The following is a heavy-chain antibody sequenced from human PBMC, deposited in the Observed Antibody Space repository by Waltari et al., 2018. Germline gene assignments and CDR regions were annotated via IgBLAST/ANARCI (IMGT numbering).Heavy chain of an antibody. CDR3: AKQGGNYPKLFFYMDV. J-gene: IGHJ6*03. CDR2: IRFDGSLT. D-gene: IGHD1-26*01. Sequence: QVQLVESGGGVVQPGGSLRLSCVTSGFSLTDYGFHWVRQAPGKGLEWVALIRFDGSLTYYADSVNGRFTVSSDSAERTVYLQMNTLSGEDTAVYYCAKQGGNYPKLFFYMDVWGKGTTVTVSS. CDR1: GFSLTDYG. V-gene: IGHV3-30*02.